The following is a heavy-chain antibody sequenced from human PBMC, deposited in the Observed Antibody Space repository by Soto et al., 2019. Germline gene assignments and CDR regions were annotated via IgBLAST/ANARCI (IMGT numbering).Heavy chain of an antibody. J-gene: IGHJ4*02. CDR1: GFTFDDYG. V-gene: IGHV3-23*01. D-gene: IGHD6-13*01. CDR2: ISGSGGST. Sequence: GGSLRLSCAAPGFTFDDYGLSWVRPAPGKGVEWVSAISGSGGSTYYADSVKGRFTISRDNSKNTLYLQMNSLRAEDTAVYYCAKVPPTTQSYSSSEDDYWGQGTLVTVYS. CDR3: AKVPPTTQSYSSSEDDY.